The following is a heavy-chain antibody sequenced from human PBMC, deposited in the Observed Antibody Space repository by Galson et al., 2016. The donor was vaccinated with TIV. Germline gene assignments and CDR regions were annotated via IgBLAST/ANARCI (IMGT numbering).Heavy chain of an antibody. CDR1: GYSFSNYW. V-gene: IGHV5-51*01. CDR3: ASRRVATTGTSTNYHYMDV. CDR2: IHPADSDT. J-gene: IGHJ6*03. D-gene: IGHD1-1*01. Sequence: QSGAEVKKPGESLKISCKGSGYSFSNYWIGWVRQMPGKGLEWMGVIHPADSDTRYSPSFQGQVTISADKSISTAYLQWSSLKASDTAVHYCASRRVATTGTSTNYHYMDVWGKGTTVTVSS.